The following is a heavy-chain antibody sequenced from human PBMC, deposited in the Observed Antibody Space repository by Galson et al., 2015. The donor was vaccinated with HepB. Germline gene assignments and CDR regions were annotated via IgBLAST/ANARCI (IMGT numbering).Heavy chain of an antibody. CDR3: VKDHSGSYPDY. V-gene: IGHV3-64D*06. CDR1: GFTFSSYA. J-gene: IGHJ4*02. CDR2: ISSNGGST. Sequence: SLRLSCAASGFTFSSYAMHWVRQAPGKGLEYVSAISSNGGSTYYADSVKGRFTISRDSSKNTLYLQMSSLRAEDTAVYYCVKDHSGSYPDYWGQGTLVTVSS. D-gene: IGHD1-26*01.